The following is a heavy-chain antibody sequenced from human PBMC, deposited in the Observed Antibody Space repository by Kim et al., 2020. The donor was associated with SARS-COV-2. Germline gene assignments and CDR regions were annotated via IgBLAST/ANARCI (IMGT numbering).Heavy chain of an antibody. CDR2: ISSNGGST. Sequence: GGSLRLSCSASGFTFSSYAMHWVRQAPGKGLEYVSAISSNGGSTYYADSVKGRFTISRDNSKNTLYLQMSSLRAEDTAVYYCVKGGYCSSTSCYDDMSPELYYYYGMDVWGQGTTVTVSS. D-gene: IGHD2-2*01. CDR3: VKGGYCSSTSCYDDMSPELYYYYGMDV. V-gene: IGHV3-64D*06. CDR1: GFTFSSYA. J-gene: IGHJ6*02.